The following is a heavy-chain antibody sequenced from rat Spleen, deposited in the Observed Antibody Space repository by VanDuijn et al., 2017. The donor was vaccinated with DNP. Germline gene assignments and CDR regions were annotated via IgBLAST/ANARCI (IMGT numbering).Heavy chain of an antibody. Sequence: EVQLVESGGGLVQPGRSLKLSCAASGFTFSDYNMAWVRQAPKKGLEWVATISYDGSSTYYRDSVKGRFTISRDNAKNILYLQMNSLRSEDTATYYCARDFRGSDYWGQGVMVTVSS. CDR1: GFTFSDYN. CDR3: ARDFRGSDY. V-gene: IGHV5-7*01. CDR2: ISYDGSST. D-gene: IGHD4-4*01. J-gene: IGHJ2*01.